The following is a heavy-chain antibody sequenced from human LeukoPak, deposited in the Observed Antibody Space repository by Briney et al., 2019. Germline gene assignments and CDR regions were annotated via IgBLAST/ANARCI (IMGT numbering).Heavy chain of an antibody. Sequence: DSVKVSCKASGYTFSGTGWYLYWLRQAPGQGLECMGWIYPNNGATGYAQEFQGRVAMTRDTSISTAYMELRRLRPDDTAVYYCARDGPAQMVEFDYWGQGTLVTVSS. CDR1: GYTFSGTGWY. J-gene: IGHJ4*02. CDR3: ARDGPAQMVEFDY. D-gene: IGHD3-10*01. CDR2: IYPNNGAT. V-gene: IGHV1-2*02.